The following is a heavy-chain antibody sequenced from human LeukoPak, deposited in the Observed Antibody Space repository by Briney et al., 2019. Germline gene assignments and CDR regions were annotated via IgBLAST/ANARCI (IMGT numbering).Heavy chain of an antibody. V-gene: IGHV3-48*03. CDR2: ISSSCSTI. CDR3: ARDRITMIVVVRFDY. J-gene: IGHJ4*02. D-gene: IGHD3-22*01. CDR1: GFTFSSYE. Sequence: GGSLRLSCAASGFTFSSYEMNWVRQAPGKGLEWVSYISSSCSTIYYADSVKGRFTISRDNAKNSLYLQMNSLRAEDTAVYYCARDRITMIVVVRFDYWGQGTLVTVSS.